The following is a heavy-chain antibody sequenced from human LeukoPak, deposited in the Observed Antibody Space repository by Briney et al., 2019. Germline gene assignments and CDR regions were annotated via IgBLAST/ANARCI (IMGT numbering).Heavy chain of an antibody. CDR2: ISGSGGST. CDR3: AKDQPLWFGELSSIDY. CDR1: GFTFSSYG. Sequence: GGTLRLSCAASGFTFSSYGMSWVRQAPGKGLEWVSAISGSGGSTYYADSVKGRFTISRDNSKNTLYLQMNSLRAEDTAVYYCAKDQPLWFGELSSIDYWGQGTLVTVSS. D-gene: IGHD3-10*01. J-gene: IGHJ4*02. V-gene: IGHV3-23*01.